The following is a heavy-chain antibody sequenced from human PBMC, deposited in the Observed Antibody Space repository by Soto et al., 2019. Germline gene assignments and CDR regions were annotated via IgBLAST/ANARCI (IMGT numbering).Heavy chain of an antibody. CDR3: ARGFRNGFNV. J-gene: IGHJ6*02. Sequence: EVQLVESGGGLVKPGGSLRLSCVASGFTFSGYSINWFRQAPGKGLEWVSYISGPSIYIYYADSVKGRFTISRDNAKRAVYLQMNSLRAEDTAVYYCARGFRNGFNVWGQGTTVSVSS. D-gene: IGHD2-8*01. CDR1: GFTFSGYS. V-gene: IGHV3-21*01. CDR2: ISGPSIYI.